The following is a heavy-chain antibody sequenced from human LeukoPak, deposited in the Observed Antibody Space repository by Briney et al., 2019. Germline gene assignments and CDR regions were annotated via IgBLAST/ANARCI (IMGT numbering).Heavy chain of an antibody. V-gene: IGHV4-34*01. CDR2: INHSGST. CDR1: GGSFSGYY. Sequence: SETLSLTCAVYGGSFSGYYWSWIRQPPGKGLEWIGEINHSGSTNYNPSLKSRVTISVDTSKNQFSLKLSSVTAADTAVYYCARVGGSGSYYNRYYYYMDVWGNLPTVTVSS. J-gene: IGHJ6*03. CDR3: ARVGGSGSYYNRYYYYMDV. D-gene: IGHD3-10*01.